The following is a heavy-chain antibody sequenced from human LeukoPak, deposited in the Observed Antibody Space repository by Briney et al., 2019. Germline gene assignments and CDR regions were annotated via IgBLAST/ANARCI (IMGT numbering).Heavy chain of an antibody. CDR1: GFTFSSYW. D-gene: IGHD1-1*01. CDR3: VTGQLDSLYYFDY. J-gene: IGHJ4*02. CDR2: IKQDGSEK. V-gene: IGHV3-7*01. Sequence: GGSLRLSYAASGFTFSSYWMSWVRRAPGKGLEWVANIKQDGSEKYYVDSVKGRFTISRVNAKNSLYLQMNSLRAEDTAVYYCVTGQLDSLYYFDYWGQGTLVTVSS.